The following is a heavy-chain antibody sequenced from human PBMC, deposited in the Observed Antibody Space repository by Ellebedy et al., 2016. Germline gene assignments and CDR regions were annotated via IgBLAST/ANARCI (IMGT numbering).Heavy chain of an antibody. CDR1: GGTFSSYA. V-gene: IGHV1-69*06. CDR3: ARSISSWYGGAVYGMDV. J-gene: IGHJ6*02. CDR2: IIPIFGTA. D-gene: IGHD6-13*01. Sequence: SVKVSCXASGGTFSSYAISWVRQAPGQGLEWMGGIIPIFGTANYAQKFQGRVTITADKSTSTAYMELSSLRSEDTAVYYCARSISSWYGGAVYGMDVWGQGTTVTVSS.